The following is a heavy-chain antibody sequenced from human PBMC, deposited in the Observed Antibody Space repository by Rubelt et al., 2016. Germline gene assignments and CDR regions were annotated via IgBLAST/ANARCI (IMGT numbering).Heavy chain of an antibody. CDR2: IYYSGST. V-gene: IGHV4-59*01. D-gene: IGHD6-25*01. CDR1: GGSIRAYY. Sequence: QVQLQESGPGLVKTSETLSLTCTVSGGSIRAYYWNWIRQPPGTGLEWIGYIYYSGSTNYNPSLKSRVTISADTSTNQFALKLSSVTAAETAVYYCARDRGGGIAANWGQGTLVTVSS. J-gene: IGHJ4*02. CDR3: ARDRGGGIAAN.